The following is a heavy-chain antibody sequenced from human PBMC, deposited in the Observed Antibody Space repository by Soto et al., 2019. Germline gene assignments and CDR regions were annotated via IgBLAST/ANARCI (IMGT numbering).Heavy chain of an antibody. CDR1: GASISSSGYY. CDR3: VRGGLRYQQSSYYFDV. CDR2: IDYVGNT. V-gene: IGHV4-39*01. Sequence: QVQLQESGPGLVSPWGTLSLTCTVSGASISSSGYYWGWIRQAPGKGLQWIGSIDYVGNTYYDPSLKSRVAVSVDTSKNQISLQLNSVTAADTAVHYCVRGGLRYQQSSYYFDVWGHGTLVTVSS. D-gene: IGHD3-16*01. J-gene: IGHJ4*01.